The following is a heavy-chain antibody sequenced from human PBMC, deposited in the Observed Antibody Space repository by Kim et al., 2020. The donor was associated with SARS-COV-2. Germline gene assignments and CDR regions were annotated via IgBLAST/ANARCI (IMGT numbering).Heavy chain of an antibody. Sequence: GGSLRLSCAASGFTFDDYAMHWVRQAPGKGLEWVSGISWDSGSIGYADSVKGRFTISRDNDKNSLYLQMNSLRAEDTALYYCAKGGGVGAIGSSTSCYCNYFDYWGQGTLVTVSS. CDR1: GFTFDDYA. D-gene: IGHD2-2*01. J-gene: IGHJ4*02. V-gene: IGHV3-9*01. CDR3: AKGGGVGAIGSSTSCYCNYFDY. CDR2: ISWDSGSI.